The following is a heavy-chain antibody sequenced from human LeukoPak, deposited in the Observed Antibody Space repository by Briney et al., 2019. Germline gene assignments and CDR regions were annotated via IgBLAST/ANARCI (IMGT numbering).Heavy chain of an antibody. CDR3: ARDGENHYYDY. J-gene: IGHJ4*02. V-gene: IGHV3-66*01. CDR2: IYSGGTI. CDR1: GFTVSSNH. D-gene: IGHD7-27*01. Sequence: PGGSLRLSCAASGFTVSSNHMSWVRQAPGKGLEWVSVIYSGGTIYYADSVKGRFTISRDNSKNTVYLEMNSLRAEDTAVYYCARDGENHYYDYWGQGTLVTVSP.